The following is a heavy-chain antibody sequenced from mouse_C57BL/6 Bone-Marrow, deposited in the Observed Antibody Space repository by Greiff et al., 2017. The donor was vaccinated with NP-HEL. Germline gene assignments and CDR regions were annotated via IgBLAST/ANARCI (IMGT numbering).Heavy chain of an antibody. CDR1: GYTFTDYY. V-gene: IGHV1-76*01. D-gene: IGHD2-5*01. J-gene: IGHJ2*01. CDR2: IYPGSGNT. CDR3: ARSWAYSNYLYYFDY. Sequence: QVTLKVSGAELVRPGASVKLSCKASGYTFTDYYINWVKQRPGQGLEWIARIYPGSGNTYYNEKFKGKATLTAEKSSSTAYMQLSSLTSEDSAVYFCARSWAYSNYLYYFDYWGQGTTLTVSS.